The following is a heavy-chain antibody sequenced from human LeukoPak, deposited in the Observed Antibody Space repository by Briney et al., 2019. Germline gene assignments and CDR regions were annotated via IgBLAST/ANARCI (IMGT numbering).Heavy chain of an antibody. J-gene: IGHJ6*02. CDR3: GMAMDV. V-gene: IGHV3-23*01. Sequence: GGSLRLSCAASGFAFTSYSMNWVRQGPGKGLEWVSTISGGGGSTYYADSVKGRFTISRDNAKKSLYLQMNSLRAEDTAVYFCGMAMDVWGQGTTVTVSS. CDR1: GFAFTSYS. CDR2: ISGGGGST.